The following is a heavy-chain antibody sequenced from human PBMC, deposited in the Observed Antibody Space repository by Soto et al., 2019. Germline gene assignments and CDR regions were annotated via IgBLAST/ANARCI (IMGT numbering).Heavy chain of an antibody. V-gene: IGHV3-48*02. CDR2: ISSTSTTI. J-gene: IGHJ4*02. Sequence: XVSLRLSCAASGFTFSTYNMNWVRQAPGKGPEWISYISSTSTTIYYADSVKGRFTVSRDKAKNSLYLQMNSLRDEDTAVYYCAAFSSGWYVWGQRTLVTVSS. D-gene: IGHD6-19*01. CDR1: GFTFSTYN. CDR3: AAFSSGWYV.